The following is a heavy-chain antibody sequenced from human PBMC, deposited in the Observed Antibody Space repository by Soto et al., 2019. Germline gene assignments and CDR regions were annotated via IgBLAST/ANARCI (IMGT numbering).Heavy chain of an antibody. CDR2: IYFSGST. CDR3: ARHGSY. Sequence: QLQLQESGPGLVKPSETLSLTCTVSGVSITNTSYYWGWIRQPPGKGLEWIGTIYFSGSTLYNPSLKSRLTISVDTAKNQFSLRLSSVTAADTAVYYCARHGSYWGQGTLVAVSS. V-gene: IGHV4-39*01. J-gene: IGHJ4*02. CDR1: GVSITNTSYY.